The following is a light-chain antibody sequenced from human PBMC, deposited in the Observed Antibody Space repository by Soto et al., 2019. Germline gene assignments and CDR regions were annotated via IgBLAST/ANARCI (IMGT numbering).Light chain of an antibody. Sequence: DIVMTQSPDSLAVSLGERATINCKSSQSVLYSSNNKNYLAWYQQKPGQPPKLLIYWASTRESGVPDRFSRSGSGTDFTLTISSLQAEDVAVYYCQQYYSPPLTFGGGTKVET. V-gene: IGKV4-1*01. CDR2: WAS. CDR1: QSVLYSSNNKNY. CDR3: QQYYSPPLT. J-gene: IGKJ4*01.